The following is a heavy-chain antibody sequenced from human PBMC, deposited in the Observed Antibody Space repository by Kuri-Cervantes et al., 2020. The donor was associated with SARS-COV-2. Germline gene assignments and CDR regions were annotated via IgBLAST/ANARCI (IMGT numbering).Heavy chain of an antibody. V-gene: IGHV3-7*01. CDR3: ARLGSSSWYFDY. Sequence: GESLKISCAASGFTFSSYWMSWVRQAPGKGLEWVANIKQDGSEKYYVDSVKGRFTISRDNAKNSLYLQMNSLRAEDTAVYYCARLGSSSWYFDYWGQGTLVTVSS. CDR1: GFTFSSYW. D-gene: IGHD6-13*01. J-gene: IGHJ4*02. CDR2: IKQDGSEK.